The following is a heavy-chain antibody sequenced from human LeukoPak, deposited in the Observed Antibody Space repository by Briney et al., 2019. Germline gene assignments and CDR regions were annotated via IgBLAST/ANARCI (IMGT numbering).Heavy chain of an antibody. CDR2: IKQDGSDK. Sequence: GGFLRLSCAASGFTFTKYWMTWVRQAPGKGLEWVGNIKQDGSDKNYMDSVKGRFTISRDNTKNSVYLQMSSLRAEDTAVYYCAREVWGPEYWGQGTLVTVSS. J-gene: IGHJ4*02. CDR3: AREVWGPEY. V-gene: IGHV3-7*01. D-gene: IGHD1-14*01. CDR1: GFTFTKYW.